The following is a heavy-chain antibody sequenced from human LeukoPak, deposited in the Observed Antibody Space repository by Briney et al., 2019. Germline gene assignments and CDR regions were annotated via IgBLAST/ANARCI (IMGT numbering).Heavy chain of an antibody. J-gene: IGHJ4*02. CDR3: SLEWLH. Sequence: SETLSLTCAVYGGSVSDYYWTWIRQPPGKGLEWIGEINQSGTTYYNTSLKSRVTISPNTSKNQVSLELTSVTAADTAVYYCSLEWLHWGQGTLVTVSS. CDR2: INQSGTT. CDR1: GGSVSDYY. D-gene: IGHD3-3*01. V-gene: IGHV4-34*01.